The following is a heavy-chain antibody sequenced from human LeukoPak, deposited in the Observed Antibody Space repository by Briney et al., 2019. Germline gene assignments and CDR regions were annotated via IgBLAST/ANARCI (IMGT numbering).Heavy chain of an antibody. V-gene: IGHV3-15*04. D-gene: IGHD4-17*01. Sequence: GGSLRLSCAASGFTVSSNYMSWVRQAPGKGLEWVGRIESETDGGTTHYAAPVKGRFIISRDDSKNTLYLQMNSLKTEDTAVYYCTTTTVTTWLNAFDIWGQGTMVTVSS. CDR2: IESETDGGTT. CDR3: TTTTVTTWLNAFDI. CDR1: GFTVSSNY. J-gene: IGHJ3*02.